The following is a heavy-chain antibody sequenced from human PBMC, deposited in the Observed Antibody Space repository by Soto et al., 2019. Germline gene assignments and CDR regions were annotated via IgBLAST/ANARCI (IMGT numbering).Heavy chain of an antibody. CDR1: GFTFSSYA. V-gene: IGHV3-23*01. CDR3: AKSRGGFGELLPGPDY. J-gene: IGHJ4*02. Sequence: GGSLRLSCAASGFTFSSYAMSWVRQAPGKGLEWVSAISGSGGSTYYADSVKGRFTISRDNSKNTLYLQMNSLRAEDTAVYYCAKSRGGFGELLPGPDYWGQGTLVTVSS. D-gene: IGHD3-10*01. CDR2: ISGSGGST.